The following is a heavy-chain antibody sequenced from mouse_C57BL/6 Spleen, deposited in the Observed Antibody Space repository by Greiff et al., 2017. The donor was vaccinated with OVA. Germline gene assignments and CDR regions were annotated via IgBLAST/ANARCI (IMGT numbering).Heavy chain of an antibody. J-gene: IGHJ1*03. D-gene: IGHD4-1*01. CDR3: ARGTGTGTNWYFDV. CDR1: GYTFTSYE. CDR2: IYPRDGST. Sequence: QVQLQQSGPELVKPGASVKLSCKASGYTFTSYEINWVKQRPGQGLEWIGWIYPRDGSTKYNEKFKGKATMTVDTSSSTAYMELHSLTTEDSAVYFIARGTGTGTNWYFDVWGTGTTVTVSA. V-gene: IGHV1-85*01.